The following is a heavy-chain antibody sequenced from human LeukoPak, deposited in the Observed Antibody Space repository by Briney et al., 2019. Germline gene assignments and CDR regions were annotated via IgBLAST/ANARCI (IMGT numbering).Heavy chain of an antibody. Sequence: PGGSLTLSCAASGFTFSSYAMSWVRQAPGKGLEWVSDITGSGGSTHYADSVKGRFTISRDNSKNTLYLQMNSLRAEDTAVYYCAKWAVSGRGFDYWGQGTLVTVSS. V-gene: IGHV3-23*01. CDR1: GFTFSSYA. CDR3: AKWAVSGRGFDY. CDR2: ITGSGGST. D-gene: IGHD6-19*01. J-gene: IGHJ4*02.